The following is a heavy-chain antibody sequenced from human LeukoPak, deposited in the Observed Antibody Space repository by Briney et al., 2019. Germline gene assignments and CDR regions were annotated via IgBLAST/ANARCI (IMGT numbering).Heavy chain of an antibody. D-gene: IGHD3-3*01. CDR2: TYYRSKWYN. CDR3: ARVARTIFGVGMDV. V-gene: IGHV6-1*01. Sequence: SQTLSLTCAISGGSVSSNSAAWNWIRQPPSRGLEWLGRTYYRSKWYNDYAVSVKSRITINPDTSKNQFSLQLNSVTPEDTAVYYCARVARTIFGVGMDVWGKGTTVTVSS. J-gene: IGHJ6*04. CDR1: GGSVSSNSAA.